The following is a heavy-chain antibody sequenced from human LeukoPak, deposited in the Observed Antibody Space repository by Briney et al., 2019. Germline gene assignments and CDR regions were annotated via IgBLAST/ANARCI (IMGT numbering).Heavy chain of an antibody. J-gene: IGHJ3*02. V-gene: IGHV3-7*01. D-gene: IGHD3-10*01. CDR1: GFTFSTYW. CDR2: IKQDGSEK. CDR3: ARHGGAFDI. Sequence: GGSLRLSCAASGFTFSTYWMSWARQAPGKRPEWVAYIKQDGSEKDYVDSVKGRFTISRDNAKNSLYLQMNSLRGEDTAVYYCARHGGAFDIWGQGTLVTVSS.